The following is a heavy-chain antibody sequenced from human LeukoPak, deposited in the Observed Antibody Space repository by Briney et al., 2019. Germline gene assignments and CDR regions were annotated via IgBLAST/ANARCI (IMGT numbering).Heavy chain of an antibody. Sequence: GGSLRLSCAASGFTFSGYAMSWVRQAPGKGLEWVSAISGSGGSTYYADSVKGRFTISRDNLKNTLYLQMNSLRAEDTAVYYCAKGSGQFWSGYPPEFDYWGQGTLVTVSS. CDR3: AKGSGQFWSGYPPEFDY. D-gene: IGHD3-3*02. V-gene: IGHV3-23*01. CDR1: GFTFSGYA. J-gene: IGHJ4*02. CDR2: ISGSGGST.